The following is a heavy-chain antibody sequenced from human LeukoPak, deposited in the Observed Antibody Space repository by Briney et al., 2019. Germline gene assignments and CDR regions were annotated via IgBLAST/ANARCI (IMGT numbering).Heavy chain of an antibody. D-gene: IGHD3-22*01. V-gene: IGHV3-23*01. CDR3: AKGTTGITMIVVVLFDY. CDR1: GFTFSSYA. CDR2: ISGSGGST. Sequence: GGSPRLSCAASGFTFSSYAMSWVRQAPGKGLEWVSAISGSGGSTYYADSVKGRFTISRDNSKNTLYLQMNSLRAEDTAVYYCAKGTTGITMIVVVLFDYWGQGTLVTVSS. J-gene: IGHJ4*02.